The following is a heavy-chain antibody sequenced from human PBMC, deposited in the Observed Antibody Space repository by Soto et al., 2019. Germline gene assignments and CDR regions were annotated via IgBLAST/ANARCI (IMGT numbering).Heavy chain of an antibody. J-gene: IGHJ4*02. CDR1: GYTLTELS. Sequence: ASVKVSCKVSGYTLTELSMHWVRQAPGKGLEWIGGFDPEDGETIYAQKFQGRVTMTEDTSTDTAYMELSSLRSEDTAVYYCATSGVSTGTVAYWGQGTLVTVSS. CDR2: FDPEDGET. D-gene: IGHD1-7*01. V-gene: IGHV1-24*01. CDR3: ATSGVSTGTVAY.